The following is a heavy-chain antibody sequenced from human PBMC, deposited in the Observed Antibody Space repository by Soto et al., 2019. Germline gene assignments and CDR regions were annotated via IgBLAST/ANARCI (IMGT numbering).Heavy chain of an antibody. CDR1: GGTFNRYT. CDR2: IIPMFGIA. CDR3: ARDSGRSDVVPAAISAMDV. Sequence: QVQLVQSGAEVKKPGSSGKVSCKGSGGTFNRYTITWVRQAPGQGLEWMGRIIPMFGIASYAQNFQGRVTVPADKSTSTAYMELSSLRSEDTAMYYCARDSGRSDVVPAAISAMDVWGQGTTVTVSS. D-gene: IGHD2-2*01. J-gene: IGHJ6*02. V-gene: IGHV1-69*08.